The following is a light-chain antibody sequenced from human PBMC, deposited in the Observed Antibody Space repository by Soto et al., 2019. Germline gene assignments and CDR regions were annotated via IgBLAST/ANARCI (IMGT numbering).Light chain of an antibody. CDR1: QSVGSSY. J-gene: IGKJ1*01. Sequence: EVVLTQSPGTLSLSPGERATLSCRASQSVGSSYLAWYQQKPGQAPRVLIYGTSSRATGIPDRFSGSGSGTDFTLTISRLQSEDFAVYHCQQYNNWPLTFGQGTKVDIK. CDR2: GTS. CDR3: QQYNNWPLT. V-gene: IGKV3-20*01.